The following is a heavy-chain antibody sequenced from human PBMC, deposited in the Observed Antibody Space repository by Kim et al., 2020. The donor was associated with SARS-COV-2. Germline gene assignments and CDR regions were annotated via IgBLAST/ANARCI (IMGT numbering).Heavy chain of an antibody. CDR3: ARQFNGPGIAVAGWGSTHSKGFDP. J-gene: IGHJ5*02. D-gene: IGHD6-19*01. CDR2: IYYSGST. CDR1: GGSISSSSYY. Sequence: SETLSLTCTVSGGSISSSSYYWGWIRQPPGKGLEWIGSIYYSGSTYYNPSLKSRVTISVDTSKNQFSLKLSSVTAADTAVYYCARQFNGPGIAVAGWGSTHSKGFDPWGQGTLVTVSS. V-gene: IGHV4-39*01.